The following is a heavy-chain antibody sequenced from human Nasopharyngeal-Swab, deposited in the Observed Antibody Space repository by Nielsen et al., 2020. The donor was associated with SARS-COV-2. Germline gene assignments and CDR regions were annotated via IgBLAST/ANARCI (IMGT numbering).Heavy chain of an antibody. Sequence: SVRVYCMACGGMFSCYAISWVRQAPGQGLEWMGGIIPIFGTANYAQKFQGRVTITADESTSTAYMELSSLRSEDTAVYYCARDGYGNGAFDIWGQGTMVTVSS. J-gene: IGHJ3*02. V-gene: IGHV1-69*13. D-gene: IGHD1-1*01. CDR1: GGMFSCYA. CDR2: IIPIFGTA. CDR3: ARDGYGNGAFDI.